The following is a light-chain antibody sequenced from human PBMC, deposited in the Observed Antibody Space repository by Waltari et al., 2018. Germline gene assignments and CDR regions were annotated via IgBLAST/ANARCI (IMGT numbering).Light chain of an antibody. CDR2: KDS. V-gene: IGLV3-25*03. CDR1: ALPKQY. J-gene: IGLJ3*02. CDR3: QSADSSGTWV. Sequence: SYELTQPPSVSVSPGQTARITCSGDALPKQYAYWYQQKPGQAPVLVIYKDSERPSGIPERFSGSSSGTTITLTISGVQAEDEADEYCQSADSSGTWVFGGGTKLPVL.